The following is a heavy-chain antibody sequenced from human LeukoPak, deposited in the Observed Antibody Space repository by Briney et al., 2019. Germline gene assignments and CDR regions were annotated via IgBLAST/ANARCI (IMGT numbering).Heavy chain of an antibody. J-gene: IGHJ4*02. V-gene: IGHV3-15*01. Sequence: GGSLRLSCAASGFTFSNAWMGWVRQAPGKGLEWVGRIKSKTDGGTTDYASPVKGRFTISRDDSKNTLYLRMNSLKTEDTAVYYCTTDRYYDAAYTTWGQGTLVTVSS. CDR1: GFTFSNAW. D-gene: IGHD3-22*01. CDR2: IKSKTDGGTT. CDR3: TTDRYYDAAYTT.